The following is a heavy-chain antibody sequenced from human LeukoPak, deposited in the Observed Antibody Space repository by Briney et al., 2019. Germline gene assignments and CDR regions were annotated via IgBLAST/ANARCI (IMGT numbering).Heavy chain of an antibody. Sequence: GGSLRLSCTASKFTFSHYGMQWVRQAPGKGLEWVAVISSDGSIKVYADSVKGRFTLSRDNSINTVDLQMNSLRAEDTAVYYCAKEGFDSWGQGTLVTVSS. CDR3: AKEGFDS. J-gene: IGHJ4*02. V-gene: IGHV3-30*18. CDR1: KFTFSHYG. CDR2: ISSDGSIK.